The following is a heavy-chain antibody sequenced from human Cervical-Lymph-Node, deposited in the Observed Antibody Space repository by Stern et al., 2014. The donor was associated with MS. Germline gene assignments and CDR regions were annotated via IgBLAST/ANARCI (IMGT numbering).Heavy chain of an antibody. D-gene: IGHD1-1*01. J-gene: IGHJ4*02. CDR2: IDWDDDK. CDR1: GFSLSTSGMC. V-gene: IGHV2-70*01. CDR3: GRYQLAEAELDY. Sequence: QVTLRESGPALVKPTQTLTLTCTFSGFSLSTSGMCVSWIRQPPGKALEWLALIDWDDDKYYSTSLKTRLTISKDTSKNQVVLTMTNMDPVDTATYYCGRYQLAEAELDYWGQGTLVTVSS.